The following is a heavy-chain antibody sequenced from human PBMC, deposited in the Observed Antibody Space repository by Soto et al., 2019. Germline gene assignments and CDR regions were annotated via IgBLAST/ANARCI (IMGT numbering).Heavy chain of an antibody. CDR3: ATRGVVQLELYYYYYMDV. CDR2: FDPEDGKT. Sequence: QVQLVQSGAEVKKPGASVKVSCKVSGYTLTELSMHWVRQAPGKGLEWMGGFDPEDGKTIYAQKFQGRVTMTEDTSTDTAYMELSSLRSEDTAVYYCATRGVVQLELYYYYYMDVWGKGPTVTVSS. D-gene: IGHD1-1*01. CDR1: GYTLTELS. V-gene: IGHV1-24*01. J-gene: IGHJ6*03.